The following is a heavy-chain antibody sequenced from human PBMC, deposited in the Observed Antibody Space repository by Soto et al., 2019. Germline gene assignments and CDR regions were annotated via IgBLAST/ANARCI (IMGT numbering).Heavy chain of an antibody. J-gene: IGHJ4*02. CDR1: GFTFDDYG. CDR3: VRGASLNFDC. V-gene: IGHV3-20*04. CDR2: VKWNGGST. Sequence: EVQLVESGGGVLRPGGSLRLSCAASGFTFDDYGMSWARQAPGKGLEWVSGVKWNGGSTGYADSVKGRFTISRDNAKNSLYLQMTSLRAEDTGFYYCVRGASLNFDCWGQGTLVTVSS. D-gene: IGHD1-26*01.